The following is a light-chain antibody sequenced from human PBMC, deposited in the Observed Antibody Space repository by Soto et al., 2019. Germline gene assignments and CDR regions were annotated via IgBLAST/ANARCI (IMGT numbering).Light chain of an antibody. CDR2: VAS. CDR1: EGISSH. V-gene: IGKV1-9*01. Sequence: IQLTPYPSSLSASAADRGTITCRASEGISSHLAWYQQKPGRAPKLLSYVASTLQSGVPSRFSGSGSGTDFTLTIISLQPDDFAVYYCQQGHSWPLTFGGGTNVDMK. J-gene: IGKJ4*01. CDR3: QQGHSWPLT.